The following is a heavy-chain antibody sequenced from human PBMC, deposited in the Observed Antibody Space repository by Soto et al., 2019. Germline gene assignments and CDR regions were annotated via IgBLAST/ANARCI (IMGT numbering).Heavy chain of an antibody. D-gene: IGHD4-4*01. J-gene: IGHJ4*02. CDR1: GFTFSSYA. V-gene: IGHV3-30-3*01. CDR3: ARVTVTTYYFDY. CDR2: ISYDGSNK. Sequence: QVQLVESWGGVVQPGRSLRLSCAASGFTFSSYAMHWVRQAPGKGLEWVAVISYDGSNKYYADSVKGRFTISRDNSKNTLYLQMNSLRAEDTAVYYCARVTVTTYYFDYWGQGTLVTVSS.